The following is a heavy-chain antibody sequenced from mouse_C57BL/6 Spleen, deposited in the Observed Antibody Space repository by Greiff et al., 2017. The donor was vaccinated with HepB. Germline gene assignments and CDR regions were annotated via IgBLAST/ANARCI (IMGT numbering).Heavy chain of an antibody. J-gene: IGHJ2*01. CDR2: IDPENGDT. CDR1: GFNIKDDY. Sequence: VQLQQSGAELVRPGASVKLSCTASGFNIKDDYMHWVKQSPEQGLEWIGWIDPENGDTEYASKFQGKATITADPSSNTAYLQLSSLTSEDTAVYYCTRKGDYFDYWGQGTTLTVSS. V-gene: IGHV14-4*01. CDR3: TRKGDYFDY.